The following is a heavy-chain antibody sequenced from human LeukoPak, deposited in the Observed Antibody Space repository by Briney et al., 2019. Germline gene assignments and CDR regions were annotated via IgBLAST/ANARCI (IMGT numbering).Heavy chain of an antibody. CDR1: AGSFNGYY. CDR2: IYTSGST. D-gene: IGHD6-25*01. J-gene: IGHJ4*02. CDR3: AREPPGSAVDY. V-gene: IGHV4-4*07. Sequence: SETLSLTCAVYAGSFNGYYWSWIRQPAGKGLEWIGRIYTSGSTNYNPSLKSRVAMSVDTSKNQFSLKLSSVTAADTAVYYCAREPPGSAVDYWGQGTLVTVSS.